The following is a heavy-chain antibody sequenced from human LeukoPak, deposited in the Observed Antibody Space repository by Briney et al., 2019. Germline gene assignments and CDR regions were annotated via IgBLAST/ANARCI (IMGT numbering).Heavy chain of an antibody. D-gene: IGHD3-9*01. V-gene: IGHV3-30*03. J-gene: IGHJ3*01. CDR1: GFTFSSYG. CDR3: ARGGLRHFDRSPFEV. CDR2: ISYDGSNK. Sequence: GRSLRLSCAASGFTFSSYGMHWVRQAPGKGLEWVAVISYDGSNKYYADSVKGRFAISRDNSKNTLFLQMNSLRAEDTAVYYCARGGLRHFDRSPFEVWGQGTMVTVSS.